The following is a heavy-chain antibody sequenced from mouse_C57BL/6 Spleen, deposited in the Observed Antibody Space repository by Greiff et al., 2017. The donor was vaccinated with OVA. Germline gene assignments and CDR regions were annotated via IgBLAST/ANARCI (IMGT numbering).Heavy chain of an antibody. J-gene: IGHJ4*01. D-gene: IGHD1-1*01. CDR1: GFTFSDYG. CDR3: ARRSTVVPYAMDY. V-gene: IGHV5-17*01. Sequence: EVQLVESGGGLVKPGGSLKLSCAASGFTFSDYGMHWVRQAPEQGLEWVAYISSGSSTIYYADTVKGRFTISRDNAKNTLFLQMTSLRSEDAAMDYCARRSTVVPYAMDYWGQGTSVTVSS. CDR2: ISSGSSTI.